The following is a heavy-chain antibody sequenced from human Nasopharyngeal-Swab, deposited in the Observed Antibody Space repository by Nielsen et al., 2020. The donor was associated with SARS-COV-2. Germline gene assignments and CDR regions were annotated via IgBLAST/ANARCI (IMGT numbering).Heavy chain of an antibody. CDR2: ISAYNGNT. J-gene: IGHJ3*02. D-gene: IGHD4-17*01. CDR1: GYTFTSYG. Sequence: ASVNVSCKASGYTFTSYGISWVRQAPGQGLEWMGWISAYNGNTNYAQKLQGRVTMTTDTSTSTAYMELRSLRSDDTAVYYCARSPTVTTVGAFDIWGQGTMVTVSS. CDR3: ARSPTVTTVGAFDI. V-gene: IGHV1-18*01.